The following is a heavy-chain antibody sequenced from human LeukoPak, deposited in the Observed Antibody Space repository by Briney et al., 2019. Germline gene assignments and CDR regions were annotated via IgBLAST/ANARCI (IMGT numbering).Heavy chain of an antibody. V-gene: IGHV3-64*01. CDR3: GRGNHSSGYPPVDF. Sequence: GGSLRLSCAASGFTFSAYAMHWVRQAPGKGLEFVSAISSDGVDTYYAKSVKGRFTVSRDSSKNTLYLQMGSLRAEDMAVYYCGRGNHSSGYPPVDFWGQGTLVTVSS. J-gene: IGHJ4*02. CDR2: ISSDGVDT. D-gene: IGHD3-22*01. CDR1: GFTFSAYA.